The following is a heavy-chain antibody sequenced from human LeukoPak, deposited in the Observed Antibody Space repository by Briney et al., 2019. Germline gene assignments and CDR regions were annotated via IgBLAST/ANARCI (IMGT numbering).Heavy chain of an antibody. CDR1: GGSISSSSYY. V-gene: IGHV4-39*07. J-gene: IGHJ4*02. Sequence: PSETLSLTCTVSGGSISSSSYYWGWIRQPPGKGLEWIGSIYYSGSTYYNPSLKSRVTISVDTSKNQFSLKLSSVTAADTAVYYCARAGGSYDFWSGYPRHYFDYWGQGTLVTVSS. CDR3: ARAGGSYDFWSGYPRHYFDY. D-gene: IGHD3-3*01. CDR2: IYYSGST.